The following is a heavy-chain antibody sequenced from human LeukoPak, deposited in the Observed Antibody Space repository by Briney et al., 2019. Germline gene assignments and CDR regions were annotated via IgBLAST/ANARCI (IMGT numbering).Heavy chain of an antibody. D-gene: IGHD1-14*01. CDR2: IYYSGST. CDR3: ARGNHGGFNY. V-gene: IGHV4-59*01. J-gene: IGHJ4*02. CDR1: GFSISSYY. Sequence: SETLSLTCTVSGFSISSYYWSWIRQPPGKGLEWIGYIYYSGSTNYNPSLKSRVTISGDTSKNQFSLKLSSVTAADTAVYYCARGNHGGFNYWGQGTLVTVSS.